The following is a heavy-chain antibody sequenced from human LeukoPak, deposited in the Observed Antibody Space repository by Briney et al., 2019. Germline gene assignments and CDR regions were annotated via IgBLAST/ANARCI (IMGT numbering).Heavy chain of an antibody. D-gene: IGHD2-15*01. CDR2: IYPGDSDT. Sequence: GESLKISCKGSGYSFTSYWIGWVRQMPGKGLEWMRIIYPGDSDTRYSPSFQGQVTISADKSISTAYLQWSSLKASDTAMYYCARLGGGSIDYYYYYGMDVWGQGTTVTVSS. V-gene: IGHV5-51*01. J-gene: IGHJ6*02. CDR3: ARLGGGSIDYYYYYGMDV. CDR1: GYSFTSYW.